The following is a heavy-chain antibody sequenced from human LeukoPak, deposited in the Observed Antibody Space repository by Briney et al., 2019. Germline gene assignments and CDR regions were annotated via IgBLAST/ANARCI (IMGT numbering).Heavy chain of an antibody. CDR1: GFTFDDYA. Sequence: GGSLRLSCAASGFTFDDYAMHWVRQAPGKGLEWVSGISWNSGSTGYADSVKGRFTISRDNAKNSLYLQMNSLRAEDTALYYCAKDIRLYYYYGMDVWGQGTTVTVSS. V-gene: IGHV3-9*01. CDR3: AKDIRLYYYYGMDV. D-gene: IGHD6-25*01. J-gene: IGHJ6*02. CDR2: ISWNSGST.